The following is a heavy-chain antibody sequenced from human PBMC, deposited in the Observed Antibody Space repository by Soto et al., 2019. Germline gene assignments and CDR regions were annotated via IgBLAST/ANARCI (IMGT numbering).Heavy chain of an antibody. D-gene: IGHD2-2*01. CDR3: ARGEGNDQLLGVLVP. CDR1: GFTFSSYA. CDR2: ISYDGSNK. Sequence: QVQLVESGGGVVQPGRSLRLSCAASGFTFSSYAMHWVRQDPGKGLEWVAVISYDGSNKYYADSVKGRFTISRDNSKNTLYLQMNSLRAEDTAVYYCARGEGNDQLLGVLVPWGQGTLVTVSS. J-gene: IGHJ5*02. V-gene: IGHV3-30-3*01.